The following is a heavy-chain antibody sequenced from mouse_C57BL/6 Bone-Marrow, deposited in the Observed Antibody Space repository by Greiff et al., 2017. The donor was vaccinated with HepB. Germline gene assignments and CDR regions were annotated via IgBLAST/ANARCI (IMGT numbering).Heavy chain of an antibody. CDR3: AHIYYVLFDY. V-gene: IGHV1-64*01. D-gene: IGHD2-1*01. CDR1: GYTFTSYW. J-gene: IGHJ2*01. CDR2: IHPNSGST. Sequence: QVQLQQPGAELVKPGASVKLSCKASGYTFTSYWMHWVKQRPGQGLEWIGMIHPNSGSTNYNEKFKSKASLTVDKSSSTAYMQLSSLTSEDSAVYYCAHIYYVLFDYWGQGTTLTVSS.